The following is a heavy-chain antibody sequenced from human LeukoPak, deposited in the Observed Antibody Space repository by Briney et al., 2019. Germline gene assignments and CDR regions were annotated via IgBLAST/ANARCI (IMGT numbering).Heavy chain of an antibody. CDR1: GDSISGYY. V-gene: IGHV4-4*07. D-gene: IGHD6-13*01. J-gene: IGHJ6*03. CDR2: LYTSGST. CDR3: ARGGIAAAGYYYYYYMDV. Sequence: SETLSLTCTVSGDSISGYYWSWIRQPAGKGLEWIGRLYTSGSTNYNPSLKSRITMSVDTSRNQFSLKLSSVTAADTAVYYCARGGIAAAGYYYYYYMDVWGKGTTVTVSS.